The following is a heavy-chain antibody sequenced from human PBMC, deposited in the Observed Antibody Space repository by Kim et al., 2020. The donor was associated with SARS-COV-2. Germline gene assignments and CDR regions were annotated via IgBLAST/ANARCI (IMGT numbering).Heavy chain of an antibody. CDR1: GYTFTSYG. V-gene: IGHV1-18*01. D-gene: IGHD2-21*02. Sequence: ASVKVSCKASGYTFTSYGISWVRQAPGQGLEWMGWISAYNGNTNYAQKLQGRVTMTTDTSTSTAYMELRSLRSDDTAVYYCARGPEDCGGDCSSVPIYFQHWGQGTLVTVSS. CDR2: ISAYNGNT. CDR3: ARGPEDCGGDCSSVPIYFQH. J-gene: IGHJ1*01.